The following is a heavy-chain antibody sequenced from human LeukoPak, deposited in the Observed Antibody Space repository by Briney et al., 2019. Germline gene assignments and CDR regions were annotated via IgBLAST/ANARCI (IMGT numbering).Heavy chain of an antibody. D-gene: IGHD1-26*01. J-gene: IGHJ6*03. V-gene: IGHV3-30-3*01. Sequence: GGSLRLSCAASGFTFNDYAMYRVRQTPGKGLEWVTLISYDGYDKSYADSVRGRFTISRDNSKNTLYLQMDSLRSEDTAVYYCAREYYYYYMDVWGKGTTVTVSS. CDR2: ISYDGYDK. CDR1: GFTFNDYA. CDR3: AREYYYYYMDV.